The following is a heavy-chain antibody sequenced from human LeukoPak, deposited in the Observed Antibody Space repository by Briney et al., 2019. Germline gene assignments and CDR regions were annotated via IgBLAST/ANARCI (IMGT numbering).Heavy chain of an antibody. CDR1: GFTFSSYA. J-gene: IGHJ4*02. V-gene: IGHV3-23*01. CDR3: AKDPQWELPSPFDH. CDR2: ISGSGGST. D-gene: IGHD1-26*01. Sequence: RGSLRLSCAASGFTFSSYAMSWVRQAPGKGLEWVSAISGSGGSTYFADSVKGRFSISRDNSKNTLYLLMNSLRAEDTAVYYCAKDPQWELPSPFDHWGQGTLVTVSS.